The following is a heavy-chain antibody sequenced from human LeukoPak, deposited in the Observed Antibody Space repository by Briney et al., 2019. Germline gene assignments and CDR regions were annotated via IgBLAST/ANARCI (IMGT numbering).Heavy chain of an antibody. J-gene: IGHJ4*02. CDR1: GFTFSTYD. Sequence: GGSLRLSCAASGFTFSTYDMNWVRQAPGKGLEWVSYISSSGSTIYYADSVKGRFTISRDNAKNSLDLQMNSLRAEDTAVYYCARDWGMFGVFDYWGRGTLVTVSS. V-gene: IGHV3-48*03. CDR3: ARDWGMFGVFDY. CDR2: ISSSGSTI. D-gene: IGHD3-10*02.